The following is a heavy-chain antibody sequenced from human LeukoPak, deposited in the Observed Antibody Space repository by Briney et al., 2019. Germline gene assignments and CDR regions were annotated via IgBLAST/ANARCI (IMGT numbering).Heavy chain of an antibody. Sequence: GGSLRLSCAASGFTFSSYAMSWVRQAPGKGLEWVSAISGSGGSTYYTDSVKGRFTISRDNSKNTLYLQMNSLRAEDTAVYYCAKGLLWFGEPKNYMDVWGKGTTVTVSS. D-gene: IGHD3-10*01. CDR2: ISGSGGST. J-gene: IGHJ6*03. CDR1: GFTFSSYA. V-gene: IGHV3-23*01. CDR3: AKGLLWFGEPKNYMDV.